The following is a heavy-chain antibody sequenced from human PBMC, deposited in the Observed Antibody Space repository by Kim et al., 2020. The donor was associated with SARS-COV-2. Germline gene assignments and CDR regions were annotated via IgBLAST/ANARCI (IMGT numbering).Heavy chain of an antibody. CDR1: GFTFSDYA. Sequence: GGSLRLSCAASGFTFSDYAMHWVRQAPGKGLEWVAGISWDGSNKYDADYVKGRFTISRNNSKNTLYLQMNRLRAEETAVNDCARAGLGPYLGYGDEGTL. CDR3: ARAGLGPYLGY. V-gene: IGHV3-30*04. D-gene: IGHD7-27*01. CDR2: ISWDGSNK. J-gene: IGHJ4*02.